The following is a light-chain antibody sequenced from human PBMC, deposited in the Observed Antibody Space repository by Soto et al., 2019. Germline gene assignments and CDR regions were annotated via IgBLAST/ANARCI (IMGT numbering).Light chain of an antibody. CDR3: RSFTNRNTSMV. V-gene: IGLV2-14*01. Sequence: QSVLTQPASVSGSPGQSITISCTGTSSDVGGYDYVSWYQQHPAKTPKLIIFEVSNRPSGIPDHYSASKSGNTASLTISGLPGEDQAHFYRRSFTNRNTSMVFGGGTKLTVL. CDR2: EVS. CDR1: SSDVGGYDY. J-gene: IGLJ2*01.